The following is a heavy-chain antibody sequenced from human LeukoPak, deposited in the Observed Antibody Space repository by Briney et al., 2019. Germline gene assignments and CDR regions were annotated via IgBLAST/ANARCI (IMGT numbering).Heavy chain of an antibody. Sequence: PGGSLRLSCVASGFNFSVYWMAWVRQAPGKGLEWVANTKQDGSETYYVDSVKGRFTISRDNAKNSLSLQMNSLRVEDTAVYYCAREQLRYNWYPYWGQGTLVTVSS. V-gene: IGHV3-7*04. CDR3: AREQLRYNWYPY. CDR2: TKQDGSET. J-gene: IGHJ4*02. D-gene: IGHD1-1*01. CDR1: GFNFSVYW.